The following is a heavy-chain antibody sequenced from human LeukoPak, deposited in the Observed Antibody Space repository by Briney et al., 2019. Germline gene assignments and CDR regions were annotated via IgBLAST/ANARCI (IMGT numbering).Heavy chain of an antibody. V-gene: IGHV3-7*01. D-gene: IGHD3-22*01. CDR3: ARDLYRIVVVPHYFDY. J-gene: IGHJ4*02. Sequence: PGRCMRLSWAAAGSTFSSYWMSWVRQAPGRGLEWVATIKKDGSEKYTVDSEKCRFTISRDNAKTSLYLQMNSRRAEDTAVYYCARDLYRIVVVPHYFDYWGQGTLVTVSS. CDR2: IKKDGSEK. CDR1: GSTFSSYW.